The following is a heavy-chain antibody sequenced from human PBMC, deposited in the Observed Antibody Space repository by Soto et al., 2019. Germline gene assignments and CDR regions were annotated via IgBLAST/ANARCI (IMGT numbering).Heavy chain of an antibody. Sequence: ASVKVSCKASGYTSTHYGMHWVRQAPGQRLEWMGWINAGSGNTKYSQKFQGRITIARDTSASTVYMELSSLRSEDTAVYYCATDIIVIPGAKGLDYWRQGALVPVSS. D-gene: IGHD2-2*01. CDR1: GYTSTHYG. J-gene: IGHJ4*02. CDR3: ATDIIVIPGAKGLDY. V-gene: IGHV1-3*01. CDR2: INAGSGNT.